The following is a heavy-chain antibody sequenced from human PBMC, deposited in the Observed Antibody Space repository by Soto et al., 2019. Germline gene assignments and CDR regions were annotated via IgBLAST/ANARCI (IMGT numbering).Heavy chain of an antibody. Sequence: PSQTRSLTCTVSGGPITSSYWSWIRRPPGKGLEWIAYIYDTGISGYTPSTSYNPSLKSRVTMSVDTSKSQFSLELTSVTAADTAVYSCARGEDAFFYYGLDVWGQGITVTASS. CDR2: IYDTGISGYTPST. V-gene: IGHV4-59*01. CDR3: ARGEDAFFYYGLDV. J-gene: IGHJ6*02. CDR1: GGPITSSY.